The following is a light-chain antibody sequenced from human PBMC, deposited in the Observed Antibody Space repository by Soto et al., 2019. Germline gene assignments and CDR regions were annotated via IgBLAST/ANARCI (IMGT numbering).Light chain of an antibody. V-gene: IGKV1-5*01. J-gene: IGKJ5*01. CDR1: RTVSNW. CDR2: DAS. CDR3: QQYNSYSTT. Sequence: DIQMTQSPSILSASVGDRVTITCRASRTVSNWLAWYQQKPGKVPKLLIYDASNLESGVPSRFSGRGSGTEFTLTISSLQPDDFATYYCQQYNSYSTTFGQGTRLEIK.